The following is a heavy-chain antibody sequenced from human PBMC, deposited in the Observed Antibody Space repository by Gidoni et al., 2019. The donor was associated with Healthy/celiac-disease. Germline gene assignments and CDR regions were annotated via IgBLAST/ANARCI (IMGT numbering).Heavy chain of an antibody. CDR1: GFTFSSYD. CDR2: IGTAGDT. J-gene: IGHJ3*02. V-gene: IGHV3-13*01. Sequence: GPLVGSGGGLVQPGGCLGLSCDSSGFTFSSYDLHWVRQATGKGLEWVSAIGTAGDTYYPGSVKGRFTISRENAKNSLYLQMNSLRAGDTAVYYCARSPTHHDAFDIWGQGTMVTVSS. CDR3: ARSPTHHDAFDI.